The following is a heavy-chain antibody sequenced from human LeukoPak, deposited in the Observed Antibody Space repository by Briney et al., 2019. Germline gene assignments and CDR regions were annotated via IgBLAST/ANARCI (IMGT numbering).Heavy chain of an antibody. CDR3: ARDHRGIYSPFDY. Sequence: GGSLRLPCAASGFTFSSYWMNWVRQAPGKGLERVANIKQDGGEKYYVDSVKGRFIISRDNAKNSLYLQMNSLRAEDTAVYYCARDHRGIYSPFDYWGQGTLVTVSS. CDR2: IKQDGGEK. D-gene: IGHD2-21*01. J-gene: IGHJ4*02. CDR1: GFTFSSYW. V-gene: IGHV3-7*01.